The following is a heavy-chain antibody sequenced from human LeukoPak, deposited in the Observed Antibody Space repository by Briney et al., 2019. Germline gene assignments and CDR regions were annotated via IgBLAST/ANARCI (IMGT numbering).Heavy chain of an antibody. CDR1: GYTFIVYY. J-gene: IGHJ4*02. CDR2: ISPGSGGT. Sequence: AASVKVSCKASGYTFIVYYIHWVRQAPGQGLEWMGRISPGSGGTNYAQKFQGRVTMTTDTSTSTAYMELRSLRSDDTAVYYCARSQWLVQDYFDYWGQGTLVTVSS. V-gene: IGHV1-2*02. CDR3: ARSQWLVQDYFDY. D-gene: IGHD6-19*01.